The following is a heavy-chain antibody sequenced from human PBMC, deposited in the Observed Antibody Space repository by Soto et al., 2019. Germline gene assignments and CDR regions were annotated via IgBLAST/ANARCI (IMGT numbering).Heavy chain of an antibody. Sequence: QVQLVQSGAEVKKPGASVKVSCKVSGYTLNEVAMHWVRQAPGKGLEWLGGFDPDEAETIYAQHSQGRVTMTEDTSTDTVYMELSSLRSEDTALSFCTTYHGDYNFDHWGQGTLVTVSS. CDR1: GYTLNEVA. CDR3: TTYHGDYNFDH. D-gene: IGHD4-17*01. CDR2: FDPDEAET. J-gene: IGHJ5*02. V-gene: IGHV1-24*01.